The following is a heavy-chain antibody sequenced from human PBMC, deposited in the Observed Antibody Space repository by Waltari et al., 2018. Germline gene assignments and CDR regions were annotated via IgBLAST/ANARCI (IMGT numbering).Heavy chain of an antibody. J-gene: IGHJ4*02. D-gene: IGHD2-15*01. CDR2: INAGNGNT. CDR1: GYTFTSYA. Sequence: QIQLVQSGAEVKKPGASVKVSCKASGYTFTSYAMYWVRQAPGQRLEWMGWINAGNGNTKYSQKFQGRVTITRDTSASTAYMELSSLRSEDTAVYYCARDVGYCSGGSCYHDYWGQGTLVTVSS. CDR3: ARDVGYCSGGSCYHDY. V-gene: IGHV1-3*01.